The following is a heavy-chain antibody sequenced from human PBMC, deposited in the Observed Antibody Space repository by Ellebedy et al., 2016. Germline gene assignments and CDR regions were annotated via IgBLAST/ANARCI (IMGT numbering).Heavy chain of an antibody. Sequence: GGSLRLSXAVSGFTVTSNDMSWVRQPPGKGLECVSLLYNGGATYYAKSVEGRFTITSDRSKRTLYLQMSGLGAEDTAMYYCVTKHDAAFHIWGQGTMVTVSS. V-gene: IGHV3-53*01. CDR1: GFTVTSND. J-gene: IGHJ3*02. CDR2: LYNGGAT. D-gene: IGHD1-1*01. CDR3: VTKHDAAFHI.